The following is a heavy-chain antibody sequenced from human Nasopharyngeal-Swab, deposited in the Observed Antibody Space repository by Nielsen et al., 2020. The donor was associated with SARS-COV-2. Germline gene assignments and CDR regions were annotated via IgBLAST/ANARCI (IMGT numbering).Heavy chain of an antibody. CDR3: ARAFYYDSSRGLDV. J-gene: IGHJ6*02. CDR1: GYTFTSYF. D-gene: IGHD3-22*01. CDR2: INPNAGTT. Sequence: ASVQVSCKTSGYTFTSYFMHWVRQAPGQGLEWMGIINPNAGTTSCAQKFQGRVIMTRDTSTSTVYMELSSLRSDDTAVYYCARAFYYDSSRGLDVWGQGTTVIVSS. V-gene: IGHV1-46*01.